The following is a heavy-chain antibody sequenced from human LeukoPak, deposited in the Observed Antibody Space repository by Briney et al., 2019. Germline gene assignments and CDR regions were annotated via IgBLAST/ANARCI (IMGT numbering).Heavy chain of an antibody. J-gene: IGHJ4*02. V-gene: IGHV4-59*01. CDR1: GGSSNNYY. CDR2: IYYSGST. CDR3: ARGPTRYYFDY. Sequence: SETLSLTCTVSGGSSNNYYWSWIRQPPGKGLEWIAYIYYSGSTDCNPSLKSRVTISIDTSKNQFSLKLSSVTAADTAVYYCARGPTRYYFDYWGQGTPVTVSS. D-gene: IGHD3-9*01.